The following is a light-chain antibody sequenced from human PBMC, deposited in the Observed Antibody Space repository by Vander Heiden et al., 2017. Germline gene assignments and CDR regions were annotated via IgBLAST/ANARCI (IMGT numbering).Light chain of an antibody. CDR1: AVPNHY. V-gene: IGLV3-25*03. Sequence: SYELTQPPSVQVSPGQTARITGSGEAVPNHYAYWYQQNPGQAPVVVIYDDYERPSRIPGRFSGSSSGTTVTLTISGVQAEDEADYYCHSIDSSGTSVVFGGGTKLTVL. CDR2: DDY. J-gene: IGLJ3*02. CDR3: HSIDSSGTSVV.